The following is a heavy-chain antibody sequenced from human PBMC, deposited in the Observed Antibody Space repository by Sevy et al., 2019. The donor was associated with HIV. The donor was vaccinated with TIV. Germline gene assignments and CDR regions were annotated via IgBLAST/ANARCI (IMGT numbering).Heavy chain of an antibody. D-gene: IGHD6-6*01. Sequence: GGSLRLSCAASGFTFSRYWMSWVRQAPGKGLEWVSSISGISNYIYYADSVQGRFSISRDNAKDSLYLQMNSLRVEDTAIYYCARGVQTYDAFDIWGQGTMVTVSS. CDR2: ISGISNYI. CDR3: ARGVQTYDAFDI. V-gene: IGHV3-21*01. J-gene: IGHJ3*02. CDR1: GFTFSRYW.